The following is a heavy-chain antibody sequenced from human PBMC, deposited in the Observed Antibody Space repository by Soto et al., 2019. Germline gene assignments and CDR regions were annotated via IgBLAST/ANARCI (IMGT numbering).Heavy chain of an antibody. Sequence: SETLSLTCTVSGGSISSGGYYWSWIRQHPGKGLEWIGYIYYSGSTYYNPSLKSRVTISVDTSKNQFSLKLSSVTAADTAVYYCARDRVGCTNGVCFQVYYYGMDVWGQGTTVTVS. J-gene: IGHJ6*02. CDR3: ARDRVGCTNGVCFQVYYYGMDV. CDR1: GGSISSGGYY. D-gene: IGHD2-8*01. CDR2: IYYSGST. V-gene: IGHV4-31*03.